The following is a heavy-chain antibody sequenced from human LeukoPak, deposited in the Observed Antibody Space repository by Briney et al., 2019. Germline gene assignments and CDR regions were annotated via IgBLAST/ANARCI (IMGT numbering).Heavy chain of an antibody. V-gene: IGHV4-61*02. Sequence: SETLSLTCTVSGGSISSGSYYWSWIRQPAGKGLEWIGRIYTSGSTNYNPSLKSRVTISVDTSKNQFSLKLSSVTAADTAVYYCARDWETYDAFDIWGQGTMVTVSS. J-gene: IGHJ3*02. CDR2: IYTSGST. CDR1: GGSISSGSYY. CDR3: ARDWETYDAFDI. D-gene: IGHD1-26*01.